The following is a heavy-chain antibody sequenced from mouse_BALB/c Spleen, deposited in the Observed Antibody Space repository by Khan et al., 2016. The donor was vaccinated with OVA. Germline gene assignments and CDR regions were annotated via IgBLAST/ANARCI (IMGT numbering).Heavy chain of an antibody. V-gene: IGHV2-3*01. D-gene: IGHD2-1*01. J-gene: IGHJ4*01. CDR2: IWGDVST. CDR1: GFSLNDSG. Sequence: QVQLKQSGPRLVEPSQSLSMTCTVSGFSLNDSGVNWVRQPPGEGLEWLGVIWGDVSTNYHSACKARMGISKDNSKSKVSLKLNSLQTDDTATDYCARIEYYVNFYAMDYWGQGTSVTVSS. CDR3: ARIEYYVNFYAMDY.